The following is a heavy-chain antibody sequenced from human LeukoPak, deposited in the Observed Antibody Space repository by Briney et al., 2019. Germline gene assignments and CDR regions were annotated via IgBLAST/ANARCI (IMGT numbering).Heavy chain of an antibody. CDR1: GGSISGYY. Sequence: PSETLSLTCTVSGGSISGYYWSWIRQPPGKGLEWIGYIYYSGSTNYNPSLKSRVTISVDTSKNQFSLKLSSVTAADTAVYYCARGGRGNFDYWGQGTLVTVSS. D-gene: IGHD3-16*01. CDR2: IYYSGST. V-gene: IGHV4-59*01. CDR3: ARGGRGNFDY. J-gene: IGHJ4*02.